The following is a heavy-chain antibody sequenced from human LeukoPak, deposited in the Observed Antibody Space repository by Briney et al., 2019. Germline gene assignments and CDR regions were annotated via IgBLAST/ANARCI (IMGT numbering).Heavy chain of an antibody. CDR2: VSAYNGNT. J-gene: IGHJ4*02. CDR1: GYTFTSYG. CDR3: ARDYSNYVYYFDY. D-gene: IGHD4-11*01. Sequence: GASVKVSCKASGYTFTSYGVTGVRQAPGQGLEWMGWVSAYNGNTNYAQKLQGRVTMTTDTSTSTAYMELRSLRSDDTAVYYCARDYSNYVYYFDYWGQGTLVTVSS. V-gene: IGHV1-18*01.